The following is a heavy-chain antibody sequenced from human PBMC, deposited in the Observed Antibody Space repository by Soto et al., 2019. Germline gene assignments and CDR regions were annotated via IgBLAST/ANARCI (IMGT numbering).Heavy chain of an antibody. J-gene: IGHJ6*02. CDR3: AKDSYINYGAWVPNNYFGMDV. Sequence: PSQTLSLTCAISGDSVSSNSAAWNWIRQSPSRGLEWLGRTYYRSKWYNDYAVSVKSRITINPDTSKNQFSLQLNSVTPEDTAVYYCAKDSYINYGAWVPNNYFGMDVWGQGTMVTVSS. CDR1: GDSVSSNSAA. V-gene: IGHV6-1*01. CDR2: TYYRSKWYN. D-gene: IGHD4-4*01.